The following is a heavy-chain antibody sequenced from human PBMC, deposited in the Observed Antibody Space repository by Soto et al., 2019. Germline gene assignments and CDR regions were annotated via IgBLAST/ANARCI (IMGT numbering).Heavy chain of an antibody. D-gene: IGHD2-21*02. CDR2: IYYSGST. CDR1: GGSISSGGYY. V-gene: IGHV4-31*03. CDR3: ARVGPGVVVTAHHIDY. Sequence: QVQLQEPGPGLLKPSQTLSLTCTVSGGSISSGGYYWSWIRQHPGKGLVWIGYIYYSGSTYYNPSLKSRVTISVDTSKNQFSLKLSSVTAAATAVYYCARVGPGVVVTAHHIDYWGQGTLVTVSS. J-gene: IGHJ4*02.